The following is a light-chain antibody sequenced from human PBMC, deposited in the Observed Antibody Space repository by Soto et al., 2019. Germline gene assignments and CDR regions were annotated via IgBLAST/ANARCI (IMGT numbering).Light chain of an antibody. CDR1: QSISRG. CDR3: QPYSTVWS. CDR2: DAS. V-gene: IGKV1-5*01. Sequence: DIQMTQSPSTLSASVGDRVTITCRASQSISRGLAWYQQKPGKAPKLLIYDASTLESGVPSRFSVSGSATEFTLTISSLQPEDFATDCCQPYSTVWSFGQGTKVDIK. J-gene: IGKJ1*01.